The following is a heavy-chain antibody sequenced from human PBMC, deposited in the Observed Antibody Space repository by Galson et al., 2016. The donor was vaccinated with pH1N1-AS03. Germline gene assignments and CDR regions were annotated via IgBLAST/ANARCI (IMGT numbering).Heavy chain of an antibody. J-gene: IGHJ3*02. CDR1: GDSVSSNIDA. D-gene: IGHD2-15*01. Sequence: CAISGDSVSSNIDAWNWIRHSPSRGLEWLGRTYWRPKWYIDYALSLKSRITINPDTSKNQSSLQLTSVIPDDTAVYYCARGRYSGFDICGQGAKVTVSS. CDR2: TYWRPKWYI. V-gene: IGHV6-1*01. CDR3: ARGRYSGFDI.